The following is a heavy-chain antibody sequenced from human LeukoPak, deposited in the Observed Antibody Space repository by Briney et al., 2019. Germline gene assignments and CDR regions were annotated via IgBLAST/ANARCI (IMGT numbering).Heavy chain of an antibody. D-gene: IGHD3-16*01. Sequence: SETLSLTCTVSGHSISSGYYWGWIRQPPGKGLEWIGSIYHSGSTYYNPSLKSRVTISVDTSKNQFSLKLSSVTAADTAVYYCARDRGWGKEFDYWGQGTLVTVSS. CDR1: GHSISSGYY. V-gene: IGHV4-38-2*02. J-gene: IGHJ4*02. CDR3: ARDRGWGKEFDY. CDR2: IYHSGST.